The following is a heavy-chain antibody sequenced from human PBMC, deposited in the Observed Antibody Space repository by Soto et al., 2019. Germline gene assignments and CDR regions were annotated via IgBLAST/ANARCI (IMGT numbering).Heavy chain of an antibody. Sequence: PGGSLRLSCAASGFTFTRYSMNWVRQAPGKGLEWVSSISSTTNYIYYGDAMKGRFTISRDYAKNSLYLEMNSLRAEYTAVYYCARESEDLTSNFDYWGQGTLVTVSS. CDR3: ARESEDLTSNFDY. J-gene: IGHJ4*02. V-gene: IGHV3-21*06. CDR1: GFTFTRYS. CDR2: ISSTTNYI.